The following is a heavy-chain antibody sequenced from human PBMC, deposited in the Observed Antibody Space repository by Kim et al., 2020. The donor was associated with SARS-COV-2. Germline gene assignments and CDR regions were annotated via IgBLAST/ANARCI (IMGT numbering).Heavy chain of an antibody. Sequence: SETLSLTCAVYGGSFSGYYWSWIRQPPGKGLEWIGEINHSGSTNYNPSLKSRVTISVDTSKNQFSLKLSSVTAADTAVYYCAGSIAAAAGVVQHWGQGTLVTVSS. J-gene: IGHJ1*01. CDR3: AGSIAAAAGVVQH. CDR2: INHSGST. D-gene: IGHD6-13*01. CDR1: GGSFSGYY. V-gene: IGHV4-34*01.